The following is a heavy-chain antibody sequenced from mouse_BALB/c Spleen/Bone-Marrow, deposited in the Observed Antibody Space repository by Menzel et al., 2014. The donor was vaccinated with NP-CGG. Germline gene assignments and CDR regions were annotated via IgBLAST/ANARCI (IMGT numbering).Heavy chain of an antibody. Sequence: EVQGVESGGGLVQPGGSLKLSCAASGFDFSRYWMTWVRQAPGKGLEWIGEINPDSSTINYTPSLKDKFIISRDNAKNTLYLQMSKVRSEDTALYYCARLHYYRYMAYWGQGTSVTVSS. D-gene: IGHD1-2*01. J-gene: IGHJ4*01. V-gene: IGHV4-1*02. CDR1: GFDFSRYW. CDR3: ARLHYYRYMAY. CDR2: INPDSSTI.